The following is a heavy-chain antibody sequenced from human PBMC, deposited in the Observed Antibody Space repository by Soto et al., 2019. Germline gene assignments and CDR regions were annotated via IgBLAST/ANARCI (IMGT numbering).Heavy chain of an antibody. CDR3: ARGGDYYDSSGPGRC. CDR1: GYSFFDYG. D-gene: IGHD3-22*01. V-gene: IGHV1-18*01. J-gene: IGHJ4*02. CDR2: ISTFNGDT. Sequence: ASVKVSCKASGYSFFDYGITWVRQAPGQGLEWMGWISTFNGDTNYAQQFQGRVTMTTDTSTSTAYMELRSLRSDDTAVYYCARGGDYYDSSGPGRCWGQGTLVTVSS.